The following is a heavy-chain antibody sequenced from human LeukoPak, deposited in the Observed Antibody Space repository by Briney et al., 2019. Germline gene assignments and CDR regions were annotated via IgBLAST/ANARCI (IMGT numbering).Heavy chain of an antibody. Sequence: TASETLSLTCAVSGYSISSGYYWGWIRQPPGQGLEWIGSIYHSGSTYYNPSLKSRVTISVDTSKNQFSLKLSSVTAADTAVYYCARDRGVWYFDPWGRGTLVIVSS. CDR1: GYSISSGYY. J-gene: IGHJ2*01. CDR2: IYHSGST. D-gene: IGHD3-10*01. CDR3: ARDRGVWYFDP. V-gene: IGHV4-38-2*02.